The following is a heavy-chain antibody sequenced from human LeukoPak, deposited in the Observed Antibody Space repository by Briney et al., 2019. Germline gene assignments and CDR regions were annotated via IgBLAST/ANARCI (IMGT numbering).Heavy chain of an antibody. J-gene: IGHJ4*02. D-gene: IGHD5-18*01. CDR2: ISGNGAGT. CDR1: GFIFSNYA. CDR3: GKDSGRYTYGLFDY. Sequence: GGSLRLSCAASGFIFSNYAMSWVRQAPGKGLELVSSISGNGAGTYYADSVKGRFTISRDNSKNTLYLQMNSLRAEDTAVYYCGKDSGRYTYGLFDYWGQGTLVTVSS. V-gene: IGHV3-23*01.